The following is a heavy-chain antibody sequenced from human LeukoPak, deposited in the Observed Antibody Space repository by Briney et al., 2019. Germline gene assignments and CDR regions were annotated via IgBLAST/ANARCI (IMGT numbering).Heavy chain of an antibody. D-gene: IGHD6-19*01. V-gene: IGHV3-7*04. Sequence: PGGSLRLSCGASGFTFSRYWMSWVRQAPGKGLEWLANINEDGSGKYYVDSVKGRFTMSRDNAKNMVYVQMNSLTAEDTAVYYCATGSGSYYDSWGQGTRVTVSS. CDR1: GFTFSRYW. CDR2: INEDGSGK. CDR3: ATGSGSYYDS. J-gene: IGHJ4*02.